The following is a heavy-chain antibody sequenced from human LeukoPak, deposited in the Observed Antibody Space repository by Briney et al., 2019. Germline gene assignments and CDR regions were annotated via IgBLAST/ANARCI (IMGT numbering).Heavy chain of an antibody. CDR2: IYYSGST. V-gene: IGHV4-30-4*08. CDR1: GGSISSGDYY. CDR3: ARAYCGGDCYLAYYYYYYMDV. Sequence: PSQTLSLTCTVSGGSISSGDYYWSWIRQPPGKGLEWIGYIYYSGSTYYNPSLKSRVTISVDTSKNQFSLELSSVTAADTAVYYCARAYCGGDCYLAYYYYYYMDVWGKGTTVTVSS. J-gene: IGHJ6*03. D-gene: IGHD2-21*01.